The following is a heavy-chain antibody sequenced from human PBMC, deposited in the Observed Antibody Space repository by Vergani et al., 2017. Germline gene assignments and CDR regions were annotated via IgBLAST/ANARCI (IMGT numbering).Heavy chain of an antibody. V-gene: IGHV4-4*02. D-gene: IGHD2-15*01. J-gene: IGHJ6*02. CDR3: ARDRSPICSGGSCYSDYYGMDV. CDR1: GGSISSSNW. Sequence: QVQLQESGPGLVKPSGTLSLTCAVSGGSISSSNWWSWVRQPPGKGLEWIGEIYHSGSTNYNPSLKSRVTISVDKSKNQFSLKLSSVTAADTAVYYCARDRSPICSGGSCYSDYYGMDVWGQGTTVTVSS. CDR2: IYHSGST.